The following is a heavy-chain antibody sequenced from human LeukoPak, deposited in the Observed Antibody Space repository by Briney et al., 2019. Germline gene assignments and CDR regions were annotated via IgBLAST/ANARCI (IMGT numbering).Heavy chain of an antibody. J-gene: IGHJ5*02. CDR2: INPNSGGT. CDR3: ARAITEYSSSSGS. D-gene: IGHD6-6*01. CDR1: GGTFSSYA. Sequence: ASVKVSCKASGGTFSSYAISWVRQAPGQGLEWMGRINPNSGGTNYAQKFQGRVTMTRDTSISTAYMELSRLRSDDTAVYYCARAITEYSSSSGSWGQGTLVTVSS. V-gene: IGHV1-2*06.